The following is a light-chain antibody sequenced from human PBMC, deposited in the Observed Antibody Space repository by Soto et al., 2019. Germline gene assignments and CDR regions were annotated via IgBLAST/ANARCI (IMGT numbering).Light chain of an antibody. Sequence: IQMTQSPSSLSASVGDRVIITCRASQDIRNDLGWYQQKPGEAPKLLIYSASSLHSGVPSRFSGRLSGTDFTLTISSLQPEDSATYYCLQDYGYPRTFGQGTKVDIK. J-gene: IGKJ1*01. CDR1: QDIRND. CDR2: SAS. V-gene: IGKV1-6*01. CDR3: LQDYGYPRT.